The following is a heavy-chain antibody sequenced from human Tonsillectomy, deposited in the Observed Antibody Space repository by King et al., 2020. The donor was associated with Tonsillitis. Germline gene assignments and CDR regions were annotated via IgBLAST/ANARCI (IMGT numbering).Heavy chain of an antibody. CDR3: ARDRYQMDV. CDR2: IWSDGSDK. Sequence: VQLVESGGGVVQPGRSLRLSCAGSGFTFSLYGIHWVRQAPGKGLEWVAVIWSDGSDKKYGDSVKGRFTISRDNSKNTLSLQMNSLRIEDTAVYYCARDRYQMDVWGKGTTVTVSS. D-gene: IGHD2-2*01. CDR1: GFTFSLYG. J-gene: IGHJ6*04. V-gene: IGHV3-33*08.